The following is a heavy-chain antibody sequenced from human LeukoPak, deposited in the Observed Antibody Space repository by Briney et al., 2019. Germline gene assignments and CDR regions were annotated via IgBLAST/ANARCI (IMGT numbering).Heavy chain of an antibody. Sequence: SETLSLTCAVYGGSFSGYYWSWIRQPPGKGLEWIGEINHSGSTNYNPSLKSRVTISVDTSKNQFSLKLSPVTAADTAVYYCARHSSARFGELFRYYYYMDVWGKGTTVTISS. CDR1: GGSFSGYY. J-gene: IGHJ6*03. CDR3: ARHSSARFGELFRYYYYMDV. V-gene: IGHV4-34*01. CDR2: INHSGST. D-gene: IGHD3-10*01.